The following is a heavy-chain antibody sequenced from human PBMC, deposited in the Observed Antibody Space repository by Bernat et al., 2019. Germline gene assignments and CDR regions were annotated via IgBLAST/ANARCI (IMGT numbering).Heavy chain of an antibody. CDR2: INHSGST. J-gene: IGHJ6*02. D-gene: IGHD2-2*01. Sequence: QVQLQQWGAGLLKPSETLSLTCAVYGGSFSGYYWSWIRQPPGKGLEWIGEINHSGSTNYNPSLKSRVTISVDTSKNQFSLKLSSVTAADTAVYYCARGRYCSGPSCRYGPYGVDVWGHGTTVTVS. V-gene: IGHV4-34*01. CDR1: GGSFSGYY. CDR3: ARGRYCSGPSCRYGPYGVDV.